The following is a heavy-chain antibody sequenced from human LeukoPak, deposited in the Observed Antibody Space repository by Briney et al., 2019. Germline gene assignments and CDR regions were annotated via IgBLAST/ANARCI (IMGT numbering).Heavy chain of an antibody. CDR1: GFTFSSHA. CDR2: ISGSGGST. V-gene: IGHV3-23*01. CDR3: AKTFWAGSWYYDY. Sequence: PGGSLRLSCAASGFTFSSHAMSWVRQAPGKGLEWVSAISGSGGSTYYADSVKGRFTISRDNSKNTLYLQMNSLGAEDTAVYYCAKTFWAGSWYYDYWGQGTLVTVSS. J-gene: IGHJ4*02. D-gene: IGHD6-13*01.